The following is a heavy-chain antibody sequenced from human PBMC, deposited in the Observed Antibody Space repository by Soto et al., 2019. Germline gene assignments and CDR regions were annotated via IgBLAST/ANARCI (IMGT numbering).Heavy chain of an antibody. V-gene: IGHV4-4*02. CDR3: ARGDYLYYYGMDV. D-gene: IGHD4-17*01. CDR1: GGSININNW. Sequence: PSETLSLTCAVSGGSININNWWTWVRQPPGKGLEWIGEIYYNGNTNYNPSLKSRVTISVDKSKNQFSLMLTSVTAADTAFYYCARGDYLYYYGMDVWGQGTTVTVSS. CDR2: IYYNGNT. J-gene: IGHJ6*02.